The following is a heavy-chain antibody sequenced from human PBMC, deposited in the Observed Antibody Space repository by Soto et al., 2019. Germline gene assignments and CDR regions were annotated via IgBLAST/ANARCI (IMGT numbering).Heavy chain of an antibody. V-gene: IGHV5-51*01. D-gene: IGHD3-16*01. CDR3: ARRGSYYYGMDV. J-gene: IGHJ6*02. CDR1: GYTFTRNW. Sequence: RESLKISCKGSGYTFTRNWIGWVRQMPGKGLEWMGIIFPIDSDTRYSPSSQGQVTISADNSISTAYLQWSSLKASDTAMYYCARRGSYYYGMDVWGQGTTVTVSS. CDR2: IFPIDSDT.